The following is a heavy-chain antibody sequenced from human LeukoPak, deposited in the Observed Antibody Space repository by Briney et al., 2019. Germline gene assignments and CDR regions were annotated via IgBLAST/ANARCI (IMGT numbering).Heavy chain of an antibody. CDR2: IYHSGST. CDR1: GDSISNGYY. V-gene: IGHV4-38-2*02. J-gene: IGHJ5*02. D-gene: IGHD6-19*01. Sequence: SETLSLACTVSGDSISNGYYWGWIRQPPGKGLEWIGSIYHSGSTYYNPSLKSRVTISVDTSKNQFSLNLSSVTAADTAVYFCARDRIAVSDPPNWFDPWGQGTLVTVSS. CDR3: ARDRIAVSDPPNWFDP.